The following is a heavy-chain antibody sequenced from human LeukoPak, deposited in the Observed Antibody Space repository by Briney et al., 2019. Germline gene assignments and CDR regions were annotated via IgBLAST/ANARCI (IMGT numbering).Heavy chain of an antibody. V-gene: IGHV1-69*13. CDR1: GGTFRSAA. D-gene: IGHD5-18*01. CDR3: TRDGYKGSATFNY. CDR2: IILMFGTT. Sequence: ASVKVSCKASGGTFRSAAMSWVRQAPGQGLEWEGHIILMFGTTTYAQKFQGRVTISADESTTTVYMELSSLTSDDTAIYYCTRDGYKGSATFNYWGQGTQVIVSS. J-gene: IGHJ4*02.